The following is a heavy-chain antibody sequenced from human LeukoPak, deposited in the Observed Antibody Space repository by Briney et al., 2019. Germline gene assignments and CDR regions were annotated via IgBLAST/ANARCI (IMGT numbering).Heavy chain of an antibody. CDR1: GGSISKYY. D-gene: IGHD3-3*01. Sequence: SETLSHTCIVSGGSISKYYWSWIRQPPGKGLEWIGYISYSGNTKYNSSLKSRVTISLDTSKNQFSLKLTSVTAADTAVYYCARDRYDFWSGYLFSSVYGMDVWGQGTTVTVSS. J-gene: IGHJ6*02. CDR2: ISYSGNT. CDR3: ARDRYDFWSGYLFSSVYGMDV. V-gene: IGHV4-59*01.